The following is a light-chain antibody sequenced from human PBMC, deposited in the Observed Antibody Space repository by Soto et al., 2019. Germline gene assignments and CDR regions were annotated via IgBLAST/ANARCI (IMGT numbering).Light chain of an antibody. CDR2: GAS. J-gene: IGKJ4*01. CDR1: QSVYSN. CDR3: QQYNNWHPLT. V-gene: IGKV3D-15*01. Sequence: IVMTQSPATLSVSPGERATLSCRASQSVYSNLAWYQQKPGQAPRLLIFGASTRATGIPARFSGSGSGTEFTLAISSLQYEDFGVYYCQQYNNWHPLTFGGGTKVDIK.